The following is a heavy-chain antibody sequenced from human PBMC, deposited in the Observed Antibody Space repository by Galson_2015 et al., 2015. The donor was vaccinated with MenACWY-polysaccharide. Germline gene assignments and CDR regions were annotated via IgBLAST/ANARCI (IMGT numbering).Heavy chain of an antibody. J-gene: IGHJ5*02. CDR3: ARGGSTFPA. CDR1: GGSISSYY. D-gene: IGHD2-2*01. CDR2: IYYSGST. Sequence: ETLSLTCTVSGGSISSYYWSWIRQPPGKGLEWIGYIYYSGSTNYNPSLKSRVTISVDTSKNQFSLKLSSVTAADTAVYYCARGGSTFPAWGQGTLVTVSS. V-gene: IGHV4-59*01.